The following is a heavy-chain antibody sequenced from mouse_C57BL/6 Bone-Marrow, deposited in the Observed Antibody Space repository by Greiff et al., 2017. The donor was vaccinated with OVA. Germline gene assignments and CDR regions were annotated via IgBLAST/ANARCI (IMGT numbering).Heavy chain of an antibody. Sequence: EVKLVESGGGLVQPGESLKLSCESTEYEFPSPDMSWVRKTPEKRLELVAAINSDGGSTYYPDTMERRFIISRDNTKKTLYLQMSSLRSEDTALYYCARGGYGPWYFDVWGTGTTVTVSS. CDR2: INSDGGST. D-gene: IGHD1-1*01. V-gene: IGHV5-2*01. CDR3: ARGGYGPWYFDV. J-gene: IGHJ1*03. CDR1: EYEFPSPD.